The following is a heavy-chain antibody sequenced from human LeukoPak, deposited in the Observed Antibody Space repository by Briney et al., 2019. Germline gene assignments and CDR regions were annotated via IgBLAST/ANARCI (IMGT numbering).Heavy chain of an antibody. J-gene: IGHJ3*02. V-gene: IGHV3-21*01. CDR1: GFTFSSYS. CDR2: ISSSSSYI. D-gene: IGHD3-3*01. Sequence: PGGSLRLSCAASGFTFSSYSRNWVRQPPGKGLEWVSSISSSSSYIYYANSVKGRFAISRDNAKNSLYLQMNSLRAEDTAVYYCARERENYDFWSGYYTGAFDIWGQGTMVTVSS. CDR3: ARERENYDFWSGYYTGAFDI.